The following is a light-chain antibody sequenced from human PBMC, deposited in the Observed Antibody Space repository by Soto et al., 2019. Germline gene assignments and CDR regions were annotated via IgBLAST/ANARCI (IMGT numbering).Light chain of an antibody. CDR2: KTS. J-gene: IGKJ2*01. CDR3: QQYNSYPYT. CDR1: QSFNTW. Sequence: DVQMTQSPSSLSPSVGDRVTITCRASQSFNTWLAWYQQKPGKAPKLLIYKTSILESGVPSRFSGSGSGTEFTLTISRLQPEDSATYYCQQYNSYPYTFGQGTKLEI. V-gene: IGKV1-5*03.